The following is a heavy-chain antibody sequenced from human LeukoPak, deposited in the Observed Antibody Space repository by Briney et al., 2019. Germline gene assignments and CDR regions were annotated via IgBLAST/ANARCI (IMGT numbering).Heavy chain of an antibody. V-gene: IGHV4-30-2*01. D-gene: IGHD2-21*01. Sequence: SQTLSLTCTVSGDSISSGGYYWSWIRQPPGKGLEWIGYIYHSGSTYYNPSLKSRVTISVDRSKNQFSLKLSSVTAADTAVYYCARGGLPPANWFDPWGQGTLVTVSS. J-gene: IGHJ5*02. CDR1: GDSISSGGYY. CDR3: ARGGLPPANWFDP. CDR2: IYHSGST.